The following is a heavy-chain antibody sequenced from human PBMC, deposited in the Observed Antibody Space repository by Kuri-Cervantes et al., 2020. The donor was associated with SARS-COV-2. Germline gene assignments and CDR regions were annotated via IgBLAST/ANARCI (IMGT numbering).Heavy chain of an antibody. J-gene: IGHJ4*02. V-gene: IGHV1-46*01. Sequence: ASLKVSCKASGYTFTSYYMHWVPPAPGQGLEWMGIINPSGGSTSYAQKFQCSVTITADKFTSTAYMELSSLRSEDTAVYYCARGYGSGSEPVNSDYWGQGTLVTVSS. CDR3: ARGYGSGSEPVNSDY. CDR2: INPSGGST. D-gene: IGHD3-10*01. CDR1: GYTFTSYY.